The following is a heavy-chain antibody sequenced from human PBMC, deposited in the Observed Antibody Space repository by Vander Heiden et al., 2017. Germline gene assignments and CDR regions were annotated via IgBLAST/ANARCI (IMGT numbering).Heavy chain of an antibody. CDR3: ARTFATANNPFNWFDT. CDR2: IIPFCYTA. CDR1: GSTFTNDG. Sequence: QIQLVQSGPEVKKPGSAVQVTCRASGSTFTNDGMSWMRQAPGQGLEWVAGIIPFCYTADYAPKVQGRFTITADDATTTVFMDLSSLTSDDTAVYHCARTFATANNPFNWFDTWGQGTLVTVSS. J-gene: IGHJ5*02. V-gene: IGHV1-69*01. D-gene: IGHD5-18*01.